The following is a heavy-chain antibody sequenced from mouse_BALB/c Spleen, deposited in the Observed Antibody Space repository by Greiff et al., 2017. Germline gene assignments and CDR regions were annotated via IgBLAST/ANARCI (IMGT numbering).Heavy chain of an antibody. CDR1: GFTFSSYA. J-gene: IGHJ3*01. Sequence: EVQVVESGGGLVKPGGSLKLSCAASGFTFSSYAMSWVRQSPEKRLEWVAEISSGGSYTYYPDTVTGRFTISRDNAKNTLYLEMSSLRSEDTAMYYCARDSTATDYWGQGTLVTVSA. CDR3: ARDSTATDY. CDR2: ISSGGSYT. D-gene: IGHD1-2*01. V-gene: IGHV5-9-4*01.